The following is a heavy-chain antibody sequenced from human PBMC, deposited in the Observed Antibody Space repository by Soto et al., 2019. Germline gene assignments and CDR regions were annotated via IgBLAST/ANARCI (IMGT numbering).Heavy chain of an antibody. J-gene: IGHJ5*02. CDR1: GGSITRGGYY. CDR2: IYNSGTT. CDR3: ARDPAP. V-gene: IGHV4-31*03. Sequence: QVQLQESGPGLVKPSETLSLTCTVSGGSITRGGYYWSWIRQHPGKGLEWIGYIYNSGTTYYNPALKSRFTISVDTSKNRFSLKLTSVTAADTAVYYCARDPAPWGQGTLVTVSS.